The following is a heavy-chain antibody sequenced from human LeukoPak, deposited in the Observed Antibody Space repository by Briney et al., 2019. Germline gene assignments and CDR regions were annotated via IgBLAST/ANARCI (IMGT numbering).Heavy chain of an antibody. D-gene: IGHD6-13*01. Sequence: PGRSLRLSCAASGFTFDDYAMHWVRQAPGKGLEWVSGISWNSGSIGYADSAKGRFTISRDNAKNSLYLQMNSLRAEDTALYYCAKDGSSSWFRYFDYWGQGTLVTVSS. CDR3: AKDGSSSWFRYFDY. V-gene: IGHV3-9*01. CDR2: ISWNSGSI. CDR1: GFTFDDYA. J-gene: IGHJ4*02.